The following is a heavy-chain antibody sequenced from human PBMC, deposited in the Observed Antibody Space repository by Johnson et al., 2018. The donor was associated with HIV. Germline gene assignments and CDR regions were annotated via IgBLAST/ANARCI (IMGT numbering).Heavy chain of an antibody. V-gene: IGHV3-7*01. CDR1: GFTFNNYW. J-gene: IGHJ3*02. D-gene: IGHD3-10*01. CDR2: IKQDGSEK. Sequence: EVQLVESGGDLVQPGGSLRLSCAASGFTFNNYWMSWVRQAPGRGLEWVANIKQDGSEKFYVDSVKGRFTISRDNAENSLYLQINSLRAEDTAVYYCARANYYHNWGQGTMVTVSS. CDR3: ARANYYHN.